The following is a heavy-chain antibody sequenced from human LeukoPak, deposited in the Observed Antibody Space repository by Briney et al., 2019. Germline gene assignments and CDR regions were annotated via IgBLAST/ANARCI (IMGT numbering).Heavy chain of an antibody. CDR3: TTDQMVRGYYFDY. V-gene: IGHV3-15*01. D-gene: IGHD3-10*01. J-gene: IGHJ4*02. CDR2: IKSETDGGTT. CDR1: GFTFSNAW. Sequence: GGSLRLSCAASGFTFSNAWMSWVRQAPGKGLEWVGRIKSETDGGTTGYAAPVKGRFTISRDDSKNTLYLQMNSLKTEDTAVYYCTTDQMVRGYYFDYWGQGTLVTVSS.